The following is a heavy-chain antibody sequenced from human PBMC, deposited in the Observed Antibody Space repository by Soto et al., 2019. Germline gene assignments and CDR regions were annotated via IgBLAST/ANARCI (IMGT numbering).Heavy chain of an antibody. Sequence: QVRLVESGGGVVQPGGSLRLSCAASGFSFSSYNMYWVRQAPGKGLEWVAIISSDGRDKYYADSVKGRCTISRDNSKNTVFLQVDSLSVEDTAVFYSVSQVGVDSWGQGTLVTVSS. V-gene: IGHV3-30*04. CDR3: VSQVGVDS. D-gene: IGHD3-16*01. CDR2: ISSDGRDK. CDR1: GFSFSSYN. J-gene: IGHJ4*02.